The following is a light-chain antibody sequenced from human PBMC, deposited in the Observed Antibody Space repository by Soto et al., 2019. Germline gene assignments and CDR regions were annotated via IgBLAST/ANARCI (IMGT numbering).Light chain of an antibody. V-gene: IGKV3-20*01. CDR2: DAS. CDR1: HSVSRY. J-gene: IGKJ4*02. Sequence: EIVLTQSPATLSLSPGERATLSCRASHSVSRYLAWYQLKLGQAPRLLIYDASSRATGIPDRFSGSGSGTDFTLTISRLEPEDFAVYYCQQYGTFGGGTKVDIK. CDR3: QQYGT.